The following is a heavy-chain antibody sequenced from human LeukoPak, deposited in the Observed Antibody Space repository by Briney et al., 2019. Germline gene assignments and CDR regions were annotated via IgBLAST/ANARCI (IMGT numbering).Heavy chain of an antibody. CDR3: ARTTEAHSWQTRYYSYCMDV. J-gene: IGHJ6*03. CDR1: GGSIGPYY. D-gene: IGHD6-13*01. V-gene: IGHV4-59*01. Sequence: SETLSLTCTVSGGSIGPYYWSWIRQPPGKGLEWIGYISHSGTTNYNPSLKSRLTISVDTSKNQFSLKLSSVTAADTAVYYCARTTEAHSWQTRYYSYCMDVWGKGTTVTVSS. CDR2: ISHSGTT.